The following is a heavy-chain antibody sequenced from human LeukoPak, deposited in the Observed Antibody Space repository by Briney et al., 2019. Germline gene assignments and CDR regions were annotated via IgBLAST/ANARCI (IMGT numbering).Heavy chain of an antibody. CDR2: IHYSGSI. V-gene: IGHV4-30-4*01. CDR1: GGSISSGDYY. J-gene: IGHJ4*02. CDR3: ASNLFGVVDN. D-gene: IGHD3-3*01. Sequence: PSETLSLTCTVSGGSISSGDYYWSWIRQPPGKGLEWIGYIHYSGSIYYNPSLKSRVTISVDTSKIQFSLKLSSVTAADTAVYYCASNLFGVVDNWGQGTLVTVSS.